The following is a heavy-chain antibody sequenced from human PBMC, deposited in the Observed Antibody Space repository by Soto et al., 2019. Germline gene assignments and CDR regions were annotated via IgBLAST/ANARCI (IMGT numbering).Heavy chain of an antibody. V-gene: IGHV3-30*18. CDR3: AKARAPWSVTTAFDC. Sequence: QVRLVESGGGVVQPGRSLRLSCTASGFSFINYGIHWVRQAPGKGLEWVAVISHDGTKKYYVGSVRGRFTISRDNSKNTLHLHMNSLRPEDTAVYYCAKARAPWSVTTAFDCWGQGTLVTVSS. CDR1: GFSFINYG. D-gene: IGHD4-17*01. J-gene: IGHJ4*02. CDR2: ISHDGTKK.